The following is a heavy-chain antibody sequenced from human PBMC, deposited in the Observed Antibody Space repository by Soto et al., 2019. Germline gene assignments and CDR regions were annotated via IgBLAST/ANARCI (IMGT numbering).Heavy chain of an antibody. J-gene: IGHJ5*02. CDR2: ISSTSSYA. CDR3: ARVREVYKWIDP. CDR1: GFIFTDYY. Sequence: QMQLVESGGGLVEPGGSLRLSCKASGFIFTDYYMTWIRQAPGKGLEWISWISSTSSYASHADSVKGRFTISRDNAQNSLYLEMSSLRVEDTATYYCARVREVYKWIDPWGQGILVTVSS. V-gene: IGHV3-11*05.